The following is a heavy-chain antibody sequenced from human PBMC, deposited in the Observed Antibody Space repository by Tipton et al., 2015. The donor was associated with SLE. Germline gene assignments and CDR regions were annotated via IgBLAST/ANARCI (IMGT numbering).Heavy chain of an antibody. CDR2: IYYSGNT. D-gene: IGHD2-2*01. CDR1: GDSISNFY. Sequence: TLSLTCTLSGDSISNFYWSWIRQPPGKGLEWIGYIYYSGNTNYNPSLKSRVTISVDRSKNQFSLQLSSVTAADTAVYYCATDRRIVVVPAAMDYNWFDPWGHGTLVTISS. J-gene: IGHJ5*02. V-gene: IGHV4-59*01. CDR3: ATDRRIVVVPAAMDYNWFDP.